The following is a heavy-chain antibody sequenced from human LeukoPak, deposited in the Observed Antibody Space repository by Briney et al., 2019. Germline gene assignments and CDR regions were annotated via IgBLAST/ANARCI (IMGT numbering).Heavy chain of an antibody. V-gene: IGHV4-34*01. CDR2: INHSGST. CDR1: GGSFSGYY. D-gene: IGHD5-18*01. CDR3: ARPGRGYSYGTGLRY. Sequence: SETLSLTCAVYGGSFSGYYWSWIRQPPGKGLEWIGEINHSGSTNYNPSLKSRVTISVDTSKNQFSLKLSSVTAADTAVYYCARPGRGYSYGTGLRYWGQGTLVTVSS. J-gene: IGHJ4*02.